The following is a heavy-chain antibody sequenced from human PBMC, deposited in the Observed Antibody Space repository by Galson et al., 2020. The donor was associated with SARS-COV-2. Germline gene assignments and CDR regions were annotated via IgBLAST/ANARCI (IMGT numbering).Heavy chain of an antibody. D-gene: IGHD6-13*01. V-gene: IGHV3-23*01. CDR2: ISGSDDNT. CDR3: AKHRSGGAAACNY. Sequence: GGSLSLSCAASGFTFSSYAITWVRQAPGKGLEWVSTISGSDDNTYYADSVKGRFTISRDNSKNTLYLQMNSLGAEDAALYYCAKHRSGGAAACNYWGQGTLFTVSS. J-gene: IGHJ4*02. CDR1: GFTFSSYA.